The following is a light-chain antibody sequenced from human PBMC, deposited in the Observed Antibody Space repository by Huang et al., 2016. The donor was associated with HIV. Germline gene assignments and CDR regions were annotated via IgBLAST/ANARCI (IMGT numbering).Light chain of an antibody. V-gene: IGKV1-12*01. CDR2: GVS. Sequence: DIQMTQTPSSVSASVGDRVIITCRASHNIDTWLAWYQQKPGKAPKLLIFGVSTLQSGVPSRCSGSGSGTDFTLTISSLQPEDFATYYCQQAKSFSLTFGGGTKVEIK. CDR1: HNIDTW. CDR3: QQAKSFSLT. J-gene: IGKJ4*01.